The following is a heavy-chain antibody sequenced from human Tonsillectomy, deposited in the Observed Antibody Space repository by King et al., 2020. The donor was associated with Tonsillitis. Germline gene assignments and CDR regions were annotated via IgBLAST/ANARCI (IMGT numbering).Heavy chain of an antibody. V-gene: IGHV3-9*01. CDR3: AKDRNWNYVSPWFDP. CDR2: ISWNSGSI. J-gene: IGHJ5*02. Sequence: QLVQSGGGLVQPGRSLRLSCAASGFTFDDYAMHWVRQIPGKGLEWVSGISWNSGSIGYADSVKGRFTISRDNAKNSLYLQMNSLRAEDTALYYCAKDRNWNYVSPWFDPWGQGTLVTVSS. CDR1: GFTFDDYA. D-gene: IGHD1-7*01.